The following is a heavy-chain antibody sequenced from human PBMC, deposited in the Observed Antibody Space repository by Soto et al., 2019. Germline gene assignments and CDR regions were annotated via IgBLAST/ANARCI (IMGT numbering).Heavy chain of an antibody. V-gene: IGHV4-39*01. J-gene: IGHJ5*02. Sequence: QLQLQESGPGLVKPSETLSLTCTVSGGSISSSSYYWGWIRQPPGKGLEWIGSIYYSGSTYYNPSLKSRVTISVDTSKNQFSLKLSSVTAADTAVYYCARLPPGYNWNSGWFDPWGQGTLVTVSS. CDR1: GGSISSSSYY. CDR3: ARLPPGYNWNSGWFDP. D-gene: IGHD1-7*01. CDR2: IYYSGST.